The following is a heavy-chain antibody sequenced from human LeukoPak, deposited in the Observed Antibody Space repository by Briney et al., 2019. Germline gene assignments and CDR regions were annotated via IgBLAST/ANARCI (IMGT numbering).Heavy chain of an antibody. D-gene: IGHD3-22*01. Sequence: PSETLSLTCAVYGGSFSGYFWSYIRQPPGKGLEWLGEISHSGSTNYSPSLKSRVTISVDTSKNQFSLKLSSVTAADTAVYYCARGAPRDSSGDYLDYWGQGTLVTVSS. CDR2: ISHSGST. V-gene: IGHV4-34*01. J-gene: IGHJ4*02. CDR1: GGSFSGYF. CDR3: ARGAPRDSSGDYLDY.